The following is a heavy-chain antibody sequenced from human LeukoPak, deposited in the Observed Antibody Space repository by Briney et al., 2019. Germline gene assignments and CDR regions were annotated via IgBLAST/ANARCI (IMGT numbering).Heavy chain of an antibody. CDR2: ISYDGSKE. CDR1: GFTFTNYG. J-gene: IGHJ5*02. D-gene: IGHD3-10*01. V-gene: IGHV3-30*18. Sequence: GGSLRLSCAASGFTFTNYGLHWVRQAPGKGLEGVAFISYDGSKENYADAVKGRFTISRDNSKSTMYLQMNSLRTEDTALYYCVKKGFASGNDHWFDPWGQGTLVTVSS. CDR3: VKKGFASGNDHWFDP.